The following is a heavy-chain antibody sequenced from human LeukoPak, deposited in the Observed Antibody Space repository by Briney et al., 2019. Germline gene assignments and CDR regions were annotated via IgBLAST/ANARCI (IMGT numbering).Heavy chain of an antibody. V-gene: IGHV4-34*01. D-gene: IGHD4-11*01. Sequence: SETLSLTCAVYGGSFGGYFWTWIRQPPGKGLEWIGEINDSGSTNYSPSLKSRVTISVDTSKNQFSLRLRSVSAADTAVYYCARVSATVTTLHAFYYGMDGWGQGTTVTVSS. J-gene: IGHJ6*02. CDR2: INDSGST. CDR3: ARVSATVTTLHAFYYGMDG. CDR1: GGSFGGYF.